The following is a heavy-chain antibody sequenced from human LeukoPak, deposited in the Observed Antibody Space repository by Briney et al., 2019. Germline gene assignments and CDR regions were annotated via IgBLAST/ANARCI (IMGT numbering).Heavy chain of an antibody. V-gene: IGHV1-24*01. CDR3: ATDRDTMVQGVITALDI. D-gene: IGHD3-10*01. J-gene: IGHJ3*02. Sequence: ASVKVSCKVSGYTLTELSMHWVRQAPGKGLEWMGGFDPEDGETIYAQKFQGRVTMTEDTSTDTAYMELSSLRSEDTAVYYCATDRDTMVQGVITALDIWGQGTMVTVSS. CDR2: FDPEDGET. CDR1: GYTLTELS.